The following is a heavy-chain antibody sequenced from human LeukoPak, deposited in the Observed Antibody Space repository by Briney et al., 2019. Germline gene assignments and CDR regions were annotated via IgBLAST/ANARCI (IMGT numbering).Heavy chain of an antibody. CDR1: GFTFRNSA. Sequence: GGSLRLSCAASGFTFRNSAMSWVRQAPGKGLVWVSRINSDGSTTNYADSVKGRFTISRDNAKNTLYLQMNSLRAEDTAMYYCARRSSGSPPFYFDYWGQGTLVTVSS. CDR3: ARRSSGSPPFYFDY. J-gene: IGHJ4*02. V-gene: IGHV3-74*01. D-gene: IGHD1-26*01. CDR2: INSDGSTT.